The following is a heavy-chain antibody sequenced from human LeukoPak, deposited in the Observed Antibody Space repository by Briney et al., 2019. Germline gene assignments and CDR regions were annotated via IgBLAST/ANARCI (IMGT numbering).Heavy chain of an antibody. CDR2: IRGSSTTI. CDR1: GFTFSTSS. Sequence: GGSLRLSCAASGFTFSTSSMNWVRHAPGKGLEWISYIRGSSTTIYYADSVKGRFTISRDNAKNSLYLQMNSLRADDTAVYFCARDSRSHCGTDACYGPYFDYWGQGTLVTVSS. J-gene: IGHJ4*02. V-gene: IGHV3-48*01. CDR3: ARDSRSHCGTDACYGPYFDY. D-gene: IGHD2-8*02.